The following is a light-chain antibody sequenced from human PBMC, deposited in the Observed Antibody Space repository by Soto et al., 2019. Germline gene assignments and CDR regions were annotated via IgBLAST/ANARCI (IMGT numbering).Light chain of an antibody. CDR3: QQYETYPWT. CDR2: KAS. J-gene: IGKJ1*01. Sequence: DIQMTQSPSTLSASVGDRVTITCRASQNINSWLAWYQQEPGKAPNLLISKASSLQSGVSSRFSGSGSGTEFTLTISSLQPDDFATYYCQQYETYPWTFXQGTKVDIK. CDR1: QNINSW. V-gene: IGKV1-5*03.